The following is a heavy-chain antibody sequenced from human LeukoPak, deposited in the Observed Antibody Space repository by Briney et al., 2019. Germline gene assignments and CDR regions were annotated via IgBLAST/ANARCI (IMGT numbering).Heavy chain of an antibody. CDR1: GGSFSGYY. CDR3: ARQNYDIFDY. V-gene: IGHV4-34*01. CDR2: INHSGST. Sequence: SETLSLTCAVYGGSFSGYYWSWIRQPPGKGLEWIGEINHSGSTYYNPSLKSRVTISVDTSKNQFSLKLSSVTAADTAVYYCARQNYDIFDYWGQGTLVTVSS. D-gene: IGHD3-9*01. J-gene: IGHJ4*02.